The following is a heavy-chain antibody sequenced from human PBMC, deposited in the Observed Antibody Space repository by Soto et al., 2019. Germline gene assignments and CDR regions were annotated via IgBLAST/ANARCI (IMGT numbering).Heavy chain of an antibody. CDR2: IIPILGIA. D-gene: IGHD2-2*01. CDR3: AAPRGYCSITSRYRSHPDLLDI. J-gene: IGHJ3*02. Sequence: ASVKVSCKASGGTFSSYTISWVRHAPGQGLEWMGRIIPILGIANYAQKFQGRVTITADKSTSTAYMELSSLRSEDTAVYYCAAPRGYCSITSRYRSHPDLLDIWGQGTMVPVSS. V-gene: IGHV1-69*02. CDR1: GGTFSSYT.